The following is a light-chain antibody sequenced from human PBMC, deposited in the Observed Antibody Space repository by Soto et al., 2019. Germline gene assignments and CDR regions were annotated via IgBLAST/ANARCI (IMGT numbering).Light chain of an antibody. V-gene: IGKV3-15*01. CDR1: QGVGTN. CDR3: QQYNNWPLYS. J-gene: IGKJ2*01. Sequence: EIVMTQSPGTLSVSPGERATLSCRASQGVGTNLAWYQQRPGQAPRLLIYAASTRATGITARFSGRGSGTEFTLTISRLQSEDFALYFCQQYNNWPLYSFGQGTKLEIK. CDR2: AAS.